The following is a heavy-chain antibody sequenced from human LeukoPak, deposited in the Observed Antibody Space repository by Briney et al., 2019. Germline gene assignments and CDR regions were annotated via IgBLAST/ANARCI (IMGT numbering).Heavy chain of an antibody. CDR2: MYHIGTT. Sequence: SETLSLTCTVFEGSISSSSFYSGWIRQPPGKGLEWIGSMYHIGTTYYNPSLESRVTISVDTSKNLCSLKLTSVAADTTIEYCCRGEEYCTGSSYKSSIWGQGILVTVSS. CDR1: EGSISSSSFY. D-gene: IGHD3-10*01. CDR3: RGEEYCTGSSYKSSI. V-gene: IGHV4-39*01. J-gene: IGHJ4*02.